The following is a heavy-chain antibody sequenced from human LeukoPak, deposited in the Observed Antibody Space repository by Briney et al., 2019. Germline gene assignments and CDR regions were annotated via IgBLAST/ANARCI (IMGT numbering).Heavy chain of an antibody. V-gene: IGHV3-7*01. CDR3: ARDREFGGSYWIPDAFDI. D-gene: IGHD1-26*01. CDR2: IKQDGSEK. J-gene: IGHJ3*02. Sequence: GGSLRLSCAASGFTFSSYWMSWVRQAPGKGLEWVANIKQDGSEKYYVDSVKGRFTISRDNAKNSLYLQMNSLRAEDTAVYYCARDREFGGSYWIPDAFDIWGQGTMVTVSS. CDR1: GFTFSSYW.